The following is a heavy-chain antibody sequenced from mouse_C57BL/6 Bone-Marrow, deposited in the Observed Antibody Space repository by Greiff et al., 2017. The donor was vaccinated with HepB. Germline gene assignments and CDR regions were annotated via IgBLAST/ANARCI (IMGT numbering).Heavy chain of an antibody. CDR1: GYTFTSYW. CDR2: IHPNSGST. CDR3: ARVGWLLRYFDV. J-gene: IGHJ1*03. D-gene: IGHD2-3*01. V-gene: IGHV1-64*01. Sequence: QVQLQQPGAELVKPGASVKLSCKASGYTFTSYWMHWVKQMPGQGLEWIGMIHPNSGSTNYNEKFKSKATLTVDKSSSTAYMQLSSLTSEDSAVYYCARVGWLLRYFDVWGTGTTVTVSS.